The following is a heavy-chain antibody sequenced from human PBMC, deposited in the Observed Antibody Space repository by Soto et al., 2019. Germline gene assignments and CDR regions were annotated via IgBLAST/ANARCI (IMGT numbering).Heavy chain of an antibody. CDR1: GGTFSSYA. D-gene: IGHD6-13*01. J-gene: IGHJ5*02. CDR3: ARGRYIAAAGTDWFDP. CDR2: IIPIFGTA. Sequence: ASVKVSCKASGGTFSSYAISWVRQAPGQGLEWMGGIIPIFGTANYAQKFQGRVTITADESTSTAYMELSSLRSEDTAVYYCARGRYIAAAGTDWFDPWGQGTLVTVSS. V-gene: IGHV1-69*13.